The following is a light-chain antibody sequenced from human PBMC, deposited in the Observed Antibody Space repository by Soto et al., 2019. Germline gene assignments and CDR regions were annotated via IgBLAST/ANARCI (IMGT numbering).Light chain of an antibody. V-gene: IGKV2D-29*01. CDR1: QSLLHSDGKTY. CDR3: RQGAEFPRT. Sequence: EIVLTHTPLSLSVTPGQPASISCKSSQSLLHSDGKTYLYWYLQKTGQPPQALIYEVSNRFSGVPDRFRGSRSGTDFTLKISRVEAEDVGEYYCRQGAEFPRTFGQGTKAAIQ. CDR2: EVS. J-gene: IGKJ1*01.